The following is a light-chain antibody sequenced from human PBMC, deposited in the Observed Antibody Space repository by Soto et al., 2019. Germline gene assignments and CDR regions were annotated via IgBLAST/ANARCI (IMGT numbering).Light chain of an antibody. CDR3: QQHSSLWT. CDR2: GAS. J-gene: IGKJ1*01. Sequence: EIVLTQSPGTLSLSPGERATLSCRTSQSLSNNYLAWYQQKPGQAPRLLIYGASSRATGIPDRFSGSGSGTDFTLSISRPEPEAFDVYYCQQHSSLWTVGQGTKVDIK. CDR1: QSLSNNY. V-gene: IGKV3-20*01.